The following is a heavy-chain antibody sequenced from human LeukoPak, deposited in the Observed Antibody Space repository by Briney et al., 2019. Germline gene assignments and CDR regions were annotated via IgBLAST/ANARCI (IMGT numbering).Heavy chain of an antibody. V-gene: IGHV3-30-3*01. Sequence: GGSLRLSCAASGFTFSSYAMHWVRQAPGKGLEWVAVISYDGGNKYYADSVKGRFTISRDNSKNTLYLQMNSLRAEDTAVYYCARDDSGSYFDYWGQGTLVTVSS. CDR3: ARDDSGSYFDY. CDR1: GFTFSSYA. J-gene: IGHJ4*02. D-gene: IGHD1-26*01. CDR2: ISYDGGNK.